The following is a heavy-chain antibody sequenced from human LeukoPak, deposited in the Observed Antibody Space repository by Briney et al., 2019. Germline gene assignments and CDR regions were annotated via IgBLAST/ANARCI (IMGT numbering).Heavy chain of an antibody. V-gene: IGHV4-34*08. Sequence: GSLRLSCAASGFTFSSYEMNWVRQAPGKGLEWIGEINHSGSTNYNPSLKSRVTISVDTSKNQFSLKLNSFTAADTAVYYCVTQQHLAQIFDYWSQGTLVTVSS. CDR2: INHSGST. J-gene: IGHJ4*02. D-gene: IGHD2-2*01. CDR3: VTQQHLAQIFDY. CDR1: GFTFSSYE.